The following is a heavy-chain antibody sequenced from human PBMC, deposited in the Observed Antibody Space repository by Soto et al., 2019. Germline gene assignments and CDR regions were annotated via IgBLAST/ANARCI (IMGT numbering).Heavy chain of an antibody. CDR1: GFTFSNYI. CDR3: ATRYCSSTNCYAFEY. J-gene: IGHJ4*02. D-gene: IGHD2-2*01. Sequence: ESGGGLVKPGGSLRLSCAASGFTFSNYIMTWVRQAPGKGLEWVSSISKSGSYTYYADSVKGRFTISRDNAKNSLYLQLNGLRAEDTALYYCATRYCSSTNCYAFEYWGQGTLVTVSS. V-gene: IGHV3-21*06. CDR2: ISKSGSYT.